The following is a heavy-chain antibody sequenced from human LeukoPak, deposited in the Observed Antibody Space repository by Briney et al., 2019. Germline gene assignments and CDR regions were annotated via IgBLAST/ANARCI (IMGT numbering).Heavy chain of an antibody. CDR1: GFTFSTYY. Sequence: GGSLRLSCAASGFTFSTYYMSWVRQAPGKGLEWVAVISYDGSNKYYADSVKGRFTISRDNSKNTLYLQMNSLRAEDTAVYYCARDDGSLDYWGQGTLVTFSS. CDR3: ARDDGSLDY. CDR2: ISYDGSNK. V-gene: IGHV3-30-3*01. D-gene: IGHD5-24*01. J-gene: IGHJ4*02.